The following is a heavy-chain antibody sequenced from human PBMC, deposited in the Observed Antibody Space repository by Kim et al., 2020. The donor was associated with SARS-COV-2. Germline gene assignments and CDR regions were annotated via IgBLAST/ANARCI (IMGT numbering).Heavy chain of an antibody. Sequence: GGSLRLSCAASGFTFSSYAMSWVRQAPGKGLEWVSAISGSGGSTYYADSVKGRFTISRDNFKNTLYLQMNSLRAEDTAVYYCAKVGIAAAKRQGFFDYWGQGTLVTVSS. J-gene: IGHJ4*02. D-gene: IGHD6-13*01. CDR1: GFTFSSYA. CDR3: AKVGIAAAKRQGFFDY. V-gene: IGHV3-23*01. CDR2: ISGSGGST.